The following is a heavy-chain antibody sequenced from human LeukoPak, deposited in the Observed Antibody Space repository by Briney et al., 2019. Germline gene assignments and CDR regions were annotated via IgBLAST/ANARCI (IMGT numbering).Heavy chain of an antibody. CDR3: TRDPCMEWEPGPSCGY. CDR2: IRSKAYGGTT. V-gene: IGHV3-49*03. Sequence: GGSLRLSCTASGFTFGDYAMSWFRQAPGKGLEWVGFIRSKAYGGTTEYAASVEGRFTISRDDSKSIAYLQMNSLKTEDTAVYYCTRDPCMEWEPGPSCGYWGQGTLVTVSS. CDR1: GFTFGDYA. J-gene: IGHJ4*02. D-gene: IGHD1-26*01.